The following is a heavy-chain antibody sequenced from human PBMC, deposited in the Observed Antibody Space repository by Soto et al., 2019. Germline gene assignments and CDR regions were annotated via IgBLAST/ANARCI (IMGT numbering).Heavy chain of an antibody. CDR1: GGSISSYY. CDR3: ARHWRVHHTIDV. J-gene: IGHJ4*02. CDR2: IYYSGST. V-gene: IGHV4-59*01. D-gene: IGHD1-1*01. Sequence: SETLSLTCTVSGGSISSYYWSWIRQPPGKGLEWIGYIYYSGSTNYNPSLKSRVTISVDTSKNQFSLKLSSVTAADTAVYYCARHWRVHHTIDVWGQGTLVTVAS.